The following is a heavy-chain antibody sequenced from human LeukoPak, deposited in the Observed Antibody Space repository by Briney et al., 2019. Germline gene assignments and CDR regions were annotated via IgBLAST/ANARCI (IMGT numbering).Heavy chain of an antibody. J-gene: IGHJ6*02. CDR2: IYYSEST. CDR3: GRDRPTGSGSYYTPLGMDV. D-gene: IGHD3-10*01. CDR1: GGSISSDGYY. Sequence: PSETLSLTCTVSGGSISSDGYYWSWIRQHPGKGLEWIVYIYYSESTYYNPSLKSRVTISVDTSKNQFSLKLSSVTAADTAVYYCGRDRPTGSGSYYTPLGMDVWGQGTTVTVSS. V-gene: IGHV4-31*03.